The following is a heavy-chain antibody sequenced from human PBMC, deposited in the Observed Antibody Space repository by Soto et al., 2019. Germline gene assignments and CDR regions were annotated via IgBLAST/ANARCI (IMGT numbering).Heavy chain of an antibody. J-gene: IGHJ6*02. Sequence: SPTLSLTCASSGDSVSSNSAAWNWIRQSPSRGLEWLGRTYYRSKWYNDYAVSVKSRITINPDTSKNQSSLQLNSVTPEDTAVYYCARDPQDYYYYYYGMDVWGQGTTVTVSS. CDR3: ARDPQDYYYYYYGMDV. CDR1: GDSVSSNSAA. CDR2: TYYRSKWYN. V-gene: IGHV6-1*01.